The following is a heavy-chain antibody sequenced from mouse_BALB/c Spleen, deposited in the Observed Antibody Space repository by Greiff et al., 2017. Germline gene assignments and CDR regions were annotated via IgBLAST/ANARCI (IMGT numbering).Heavy chain of an antibody. CDR2: FYPGSGSI. V-gene: IGHV1-62-2*01. Sequence: VQLMESGAELVKPGASVKLSCKASGYTFTEYIIHWVKQRSGQGLEWIGWFYPGSGSIKYNEKFKDKATLTADKSSSTVYMELSRLTSEDSAVFSCATHEEGGFYYRYDGDYAMDYWGQGTSVTVSS. CDR3: ATHEEGGFYYRYDGDYAMDY. D-gene: IGHD2-14*01. J-gene: IGHJ4*01. CDR1: GYTFTEYI.